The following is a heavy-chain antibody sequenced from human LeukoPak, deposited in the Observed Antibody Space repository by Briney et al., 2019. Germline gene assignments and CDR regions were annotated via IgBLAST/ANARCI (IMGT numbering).Heavy chain of an antibody. CDR2: INHSGST. J-gene: IGHJ4*02. V-gene: IGHV4-34*01. Sequence: SETLSLTCAVSGGSFSGYYWSWIRQPPGKGLEWIGEINHSGSTNYNPSLKSRVTISVDTSKNQFSLKLSSVTAADTAVYYCARGEDDSSGYYYENFDYWGQGTLVTVSS. D-gene: IGHD3-22*01. CDR3: ARGEDDSSGYYYENFDY. CDR1: GGSFSGYY.